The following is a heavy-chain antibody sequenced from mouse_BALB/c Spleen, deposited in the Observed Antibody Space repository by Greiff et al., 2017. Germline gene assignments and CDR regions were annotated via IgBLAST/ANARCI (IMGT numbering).Heavy chain of an antibody. J-gene: IGHJ4*01. V-gene: IGHV3-2*02. CDR2: ISYSGST. CDR1: GYSITSDYA. Sequence: DVQLQESGPGLVKPSQSLSLTCTVTGYSITSDYAWNWIRQFPGNKLEWMGYISYSGSTSYNPSLKSRISITRDTSKNQFFLQLNSVTTEDTATYYCASRRDLDYWGQGTSVTVSS. CDR3: ASRRDLDY.